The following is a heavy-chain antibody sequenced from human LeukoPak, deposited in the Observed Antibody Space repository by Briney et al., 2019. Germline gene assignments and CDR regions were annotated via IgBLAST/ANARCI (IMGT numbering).Heavy chain of an antibody. J-gene: IGHJ4*02. CDR2: ISASGGST. D-gene: IGHD3-22*01. CDR1: GFTFSSYA. V-gene: IGHV3-23*01. CDR3: AKEVVVVITTGTRSDY. Sequence: GGSLRLSCAASGFTFSSYAMSWVRQAPGKGLEWVSGISASGGSTYHADSVKGRFTISRDNSKNTLYLQIHSLRVEDTAVYYCAKEVVVVITTGTRSDYWGQGTLVTVSS.